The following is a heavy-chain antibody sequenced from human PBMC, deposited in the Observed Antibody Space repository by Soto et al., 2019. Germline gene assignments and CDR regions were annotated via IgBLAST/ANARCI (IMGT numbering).Heavy chain of an antibody. Sequence: PGGSLRLSCAASGFTFSSYSMNWVRQAPGKGLEWVSSIGSSSSYIYYADSVKGRFTISRDNAKNSLYLQMNSLRAEDTAVYYCARAFNQGYRSGSYGMDVWGQGTRVTVSS. D-gene: IGHD3-10*01. CDR3: ARAFNQGYRSGSYGMDV. CDR2: IGSSSSYI. CDR1: GFTFSSYS. J-gene: IGHJ6*02. V-gene: IGHV3-21*01.